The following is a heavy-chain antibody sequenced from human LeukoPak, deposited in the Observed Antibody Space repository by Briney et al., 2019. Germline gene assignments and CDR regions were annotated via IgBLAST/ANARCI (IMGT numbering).Heavy chain of an antibody. CDR2: ISAYNGNT. V-gene: IGHV1-18*01. CDR3: ARDITLLDAFDI. J-gene: IGHJ3*02. D-gene: IGHD3-10*01. Sequence: GASVKVSCKASGYTFTSYGISWVRQAPGQGLEWMGWISAYNGNTNYAQKLQGRVTMTRDTSTSTVYMELSSLRSEDTAVYYCARDITLLDAFDIWGQGTMVTVSS. CDR1: GYTFTSYG.